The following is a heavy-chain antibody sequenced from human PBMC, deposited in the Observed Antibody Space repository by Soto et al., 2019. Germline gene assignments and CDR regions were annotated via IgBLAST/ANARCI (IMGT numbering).Heavy chain of an antibody. CDR3: ARQGGVIRGDGMDV. CDR1: GYSFSSSW. D-gene: IGHD2-21*01. Sequence: GESLKISCKGSGYSFSSSWIAWVRQMPGKGLEWMGVIYPGDSDIRYSPSFQGQVAISADKSINTAYLQWSSLKASDTAMYYCARQGGVIRGDGMDVWGHGTTVTVSS. V-gene: IGHV5-51*01. CDR2: IYPGDSDI. J-gene: IGHJ6*02.